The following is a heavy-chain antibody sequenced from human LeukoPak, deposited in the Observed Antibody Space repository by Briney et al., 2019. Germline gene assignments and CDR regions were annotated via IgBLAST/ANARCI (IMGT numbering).Heavy chain of an antibody. J-gene: IGHJ4*02. D-gene: IGHD3-22*01. CDR2: IYYSGST. CDR3: ARSDSSGYFYYDY. CDR1: GGSISNYY. Sequence: PSETLSLTCTVSGGSISNYYWNWIRQPPGKGLEWIGYIYYSGSTNYNPSLKSRVTISVDTSKNQFSLKLSSVTAAGTAVYYCARSDSSGYFYYDYWGQGTLVTVSS. V-gene: IGHV4-59*01.